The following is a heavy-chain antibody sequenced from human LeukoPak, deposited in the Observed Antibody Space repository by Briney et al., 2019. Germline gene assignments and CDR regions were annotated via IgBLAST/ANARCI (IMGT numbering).Heavy chain of an antibody. Sequence: SETLSLTCTVSGGSISSYYWSWIRQPAGKGLEWIGRIYTSGSTNYNPSLKSRVTMSVDTSKNQFSLKLSSVTAADTAVYYCARHRAANYDFWSGYDFDYWGQGTLVTVSS. J-gene: IGHJ4*02. CDR2: IYTSGST. CDR1: GGSISSYY. CDR3: ARHRAANYDFWSGYDFDY. D-gene: IGHD3-3*01. V-gene: IGHV4-4*07.